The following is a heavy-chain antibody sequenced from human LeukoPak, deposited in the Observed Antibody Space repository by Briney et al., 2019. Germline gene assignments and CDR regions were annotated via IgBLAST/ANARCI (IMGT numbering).Heavy chain of an antibody. CDR1: GYTFTSYA. CDR2: INTNTGNP. J-gene: IGHJ5*02. Sequence: ASVTVSCKASGYTFTSYAMNWVRQAPGQGLEWMGWINTNTGNPTYAQGFTGRFVFSLDTSVSTAYLQISSLKAEDTAVYYCASSPLLWFGESNNWFDPWDQGTLVTVSS. D-gene: IGHD3-10*01. V-gene: IGHV7-4-1*02. CDR3: ASSPLLWFGESNNWFDP.